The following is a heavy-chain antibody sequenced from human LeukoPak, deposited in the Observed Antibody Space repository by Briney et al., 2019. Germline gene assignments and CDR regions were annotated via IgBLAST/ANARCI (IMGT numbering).Heavy chain of an antibody. CDR3: ARDWGIAARPLDY. D-gene: IGHD6-6*01. CDR1: GYTFTGYY. Sequence: ASVKVSCKASGYTFTGYYMHWVRQAPGQGLEWMGWINPNSGGTNYAQKFQGRVTMTRDTSIGTAYMELSRLRSDDTAVYYCARDWGIAARPLDYWGQGTLVTVSS. J-gene: IGHJ4*02. CDR2: INPNSGGT. V-gene: IGHV1-2*02.